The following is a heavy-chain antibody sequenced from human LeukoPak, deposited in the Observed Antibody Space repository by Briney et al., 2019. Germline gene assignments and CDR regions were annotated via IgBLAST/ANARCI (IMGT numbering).Heavy chain of an antibody. CDR1: GFTVSSNY. J-gene: IGHJ1*01. D-gene: IGHD3-10*01. CDR3: ARDIRLSLVRGVSQYFQH. V-gene: IGHV3-66*01. Sequence: PGGSLRLSCAASGFTVSSNYMSWVRQAQGKGLEWVSVIDSGGSTYYADSVKGRFTISRDNSKNTLYLQMNSLSAEDTAVYYCARDIRLSLVRGVSQYFQHWGQGTLVTVSS. CDR2: IDSGGST.